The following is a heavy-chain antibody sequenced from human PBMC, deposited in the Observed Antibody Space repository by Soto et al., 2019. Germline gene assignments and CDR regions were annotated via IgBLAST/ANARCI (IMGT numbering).Heavy chain of an antibody. CDR3: TKNSAYALDY. J-gene: IGHJ4*02. V-gene: IGHV4-4*02. Sequence: PSETLSLTYDVSGGSLTNKNWWCWVRQPPWGGLEWVGETHHIGSTNYNPSLKSRVTMSVDTSKNQFFLKLNSVTAADTAVYYCTKNSAYALDYWGQGTLVTVS. CDR2: THHIGST. D-gene: IGHD5-12*01. CDR1: GGSLTNKNW.